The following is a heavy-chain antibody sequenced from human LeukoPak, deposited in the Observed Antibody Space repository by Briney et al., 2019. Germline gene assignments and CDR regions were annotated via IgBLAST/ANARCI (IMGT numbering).Heavy chain of an antibody. V-gene: IGHV1-2*02. J-gene: IGHJ4*02. CDR2: INPNSGGT. CDR3: ARDRTKYYYDSSGYYRDY. D-gene: IGHD3-22*01. Sequence: GASVKVSCKASGYTFTGYYMHWVRQAPGQGLEWMGWINPNSGGTNYAQKFQGRVTMTRDTSISTAYMELSRLRSDDTAVYYCARDRTKYYYDSSGYYRDYWGQGTLVTVSS. CDR1: GYTFTGYY.